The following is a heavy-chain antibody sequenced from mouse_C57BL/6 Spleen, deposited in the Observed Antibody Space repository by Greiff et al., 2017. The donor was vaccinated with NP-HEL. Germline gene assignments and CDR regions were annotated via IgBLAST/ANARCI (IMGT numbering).Heavy chain of an antibody. D-gene: IGHD2-3*01. CDR3: ARGGPIYDGPFAY. J-gene: IGHJ3*01. Sequence: QVQLQQSGAELVRPGTSVKVSCKASGYAFTNYLIEWVKQRPGQGLEWIGVINPGSGGTNYNEKFKGKATLTADKSSSTAYMQLSSLTSEDSAVYFCARGGPIYDGPFAYWGQGTLVTVSA. CDR1: GYAFTNYL. V-gene: IGHV1-54*01. CDR2: INPGSGGT.